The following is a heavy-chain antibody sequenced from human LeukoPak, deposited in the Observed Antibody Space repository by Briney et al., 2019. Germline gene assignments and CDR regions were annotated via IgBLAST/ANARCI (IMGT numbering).Heavy chain of an antibody. CDR2: IYGGDTT. J-gene: IGHJ1*01. CDR1: GFTVSSNY. V-gene: IGHV3-53*01. Sequence: PGGSLRLSCAASGFTVSSNYMSWVRQAPGKGLEWVSVIYGGDTTYYADSVKGRFTISRDNFKNTLYLQMNRLRAEDTAVYYCAGDGPQRAFQYWGQGTLVTVSS. D-gene: IGHD3/OR15-3a*01. CDR3: AGDGPQRAFQY.